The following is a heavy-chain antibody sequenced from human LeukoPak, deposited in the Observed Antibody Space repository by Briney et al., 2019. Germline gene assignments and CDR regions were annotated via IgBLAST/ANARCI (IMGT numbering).Heavy chain of an antibody. D-gene: IGHD3-3*01. J-gene: IGHJ6*02. CDR3: ARLTSGNGLDV. CDR2: IYSGNRT. CDR1: GFTVSNNY. V-gene: IGHV3-66*04. Sequence: GGSLRLSCAASGFTVSNNYMTWVRQAPGKGLEWVSVIYSGNRTKYADSVKGRFIISRDNSKNTLLFQMNSLRAEDTAVYYCARLTSGNGLDVWGQGTMVTVS.